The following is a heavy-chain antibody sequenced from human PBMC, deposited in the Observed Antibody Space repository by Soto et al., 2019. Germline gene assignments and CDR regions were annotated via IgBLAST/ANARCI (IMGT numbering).Heavy chain of an antibody. V-gene: IGHV3-33*01. CDR1: GFTFSSYG. D-gene: IGHD3-3*02. J-gene: IGHJ4*02. CDR3: ARVFGFLEWLSLDY. Sequence: PVGSLRLSCAASGFTFSSYGLHWVRQAPGKGLEWVAVIWFDGSNEYYADSVKGRFTISRDNSKNTLYLQMNSLRAEDTAVYYCARVFGFLEWLSLDYWGQGT. CDR2: IWFDGSNE.